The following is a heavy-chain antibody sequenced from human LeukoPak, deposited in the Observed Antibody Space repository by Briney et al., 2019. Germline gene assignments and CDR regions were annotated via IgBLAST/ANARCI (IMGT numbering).Heavy chain of an antibody. CDR2: INPNSGGT. CDR3: ARTESSSWVTFDY. J-gene: IGHJ4*02. V-gene: IGHV1-2*02. CDR1: GYTFTGYY. Sequence: ASVKVSCKASGYTFTGYYMHWVLQAPGQGLEWMGWINPNSGGTNYAQKFQGRVTMTRDTSISTAYMELSRLRSDDTAVYYCARTESSSWVTFDYWGQGTLVTVSS. D-gene: IGHD6-13*01.